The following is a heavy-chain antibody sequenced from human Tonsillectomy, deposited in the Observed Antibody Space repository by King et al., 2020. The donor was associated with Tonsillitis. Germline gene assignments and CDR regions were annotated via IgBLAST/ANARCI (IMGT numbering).Heavy chain of an antibody. CDR1: GFTFNHYW. V-gene: IGHV3-7*01. Sequence: LQLVQSGGGLVQPGGSLRLSCAASGFTFNHYWMSWVRQAPGKGLEWVANIKQDGSEKYYVDSGKGRFTISRDNAENSLYLQMNSLRAEDTAVYYCARDGRPRSRYYYGMDVWGQGTTVTVSS. CDR2: IKQDGSEK. D-gene: IGHD6-6*01. CDR3: ARDGRPRSRYYYGMDV. J-gene: IGHJ6*02.